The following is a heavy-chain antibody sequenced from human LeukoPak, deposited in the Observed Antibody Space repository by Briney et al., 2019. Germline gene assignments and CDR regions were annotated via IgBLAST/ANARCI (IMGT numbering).Heavy chain of an antibody. J-gene: IGHJ4*02. Sequence: SETLSLTCTVSGDSIGRGSYYWGWIRQPAGKAPEWIGRIFNTGSTSYNPSLKSRVTISVDTSKNQFSLNLRSVTAADTAVYYCARDICGYNYGCFDSWGQGTLVTVSS. CDR2: IFNTGST. D-gene: IGHD5-18*01. CDR1: GDSIGRGSYY. V-gene: IGHV4-61*02. CDR3: ARDICGYNYGCFDS.